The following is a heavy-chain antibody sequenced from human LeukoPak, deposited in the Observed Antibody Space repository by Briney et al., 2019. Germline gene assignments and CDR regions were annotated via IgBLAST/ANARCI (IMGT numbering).Heavy chain of an antibody. J-gene: IGHJ4*02. Sequence: SETLSLTCTVSGGSISSGGYYWSWTRQLPGKGLEWIGYIYHSGSTYYNPSLKSRVTISVDRSKNQFSLKLSSVTAADTAVYYCARVPVPAAIPYYFDYWGQGTLVTVSS. CDR3: ARVPVPAAIPYYFDY. D-gene: IGHD2-2*01. V-gene: IGHV4-30-2*01. CDR1: GGSISSGGYY. CDR2: IYHSGST.